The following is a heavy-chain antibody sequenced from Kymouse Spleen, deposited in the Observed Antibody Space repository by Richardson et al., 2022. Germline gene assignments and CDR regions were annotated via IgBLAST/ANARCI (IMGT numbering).Heavy chain of an antibody. CDR2: IYYSGST. CDR3: AREGVRGVIPFDY. Sequence: QVQLQESGPGLVKPSETLSLTCTVSGGSVSSGSYYWSWIRQPPGKGLEWIGYIYYSGSTNYNPSLKSRVTISVDTSKNQFSLKLSSVTAADTAVYYCAREGVRGVIPFDYWGQGTLVTVSS. V-gene: IGHV4-61*01. D-gene: IGHD3-10*01. J-gene: IGHJ4*02. CDR1: GGSVSSGSYY.